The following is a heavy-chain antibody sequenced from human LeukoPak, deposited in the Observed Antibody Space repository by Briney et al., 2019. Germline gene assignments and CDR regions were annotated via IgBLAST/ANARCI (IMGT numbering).Heavy chain of an antibody. CDR1: GFTFDDYG. Sequence: PGGSLRLSCAASGFTFDDYGMSWVRQAPGKGLEWVSGINWNGGSTVYADSVKGRFTISRDNAKNSLYLQINSLRAEDTPLSYFAKDYGNGGDNGRVGYWGQGTLVTVSS. V-gene: IGHV3-20*04. CDR3: AKDYGNGGDNGRVGY. D-gene: IGHD2-21*02. CDR2: INWNGGST. J-gene: IGHJ4*02.